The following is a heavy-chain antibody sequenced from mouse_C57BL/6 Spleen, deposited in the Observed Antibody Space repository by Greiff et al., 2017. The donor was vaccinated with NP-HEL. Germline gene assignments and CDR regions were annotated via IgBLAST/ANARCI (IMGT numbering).Heavy chain of an antibody. V-gene: IGHV3-6*01. J-gene: IGHJ2*01. Sequence: ESGPGLVKPSQSLSLTCSVTGYSITSGYYWNWIRQFPGNKLEWMGYISYDGSNNYNPSLKNRISITRDTSKNQFFLQLSSVTTEDTATYYCARGDGYYFYDFGYWGKGTTLTVAS. D-gene: IGHD2-3*01. CDR3: ARGDGYYFYDFGY. CDR1: GYSITSGYY. CDR2: ISYDGSN.